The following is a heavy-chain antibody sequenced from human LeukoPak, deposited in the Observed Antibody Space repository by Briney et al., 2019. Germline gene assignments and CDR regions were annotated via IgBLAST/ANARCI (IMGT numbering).Heavy chain of an antibody. J-gene: IGHJ4*02. CDR2: ISSSSSTI. D-gene: IGHD2-2*01. CDR1: GFTFSSYS. Sequence: GGSLRLSCAASGFTFSSYSMNWVRQAPGKGLEWVSYISSSSSTIYYADSVKGRFTISRDNAKNTLYLQMNSLRAEDTAVYYCARDGVVVPAATDLDYWGQGTLVTVSS. V-gene: IGHV3-48*01. CDR3: ARDGVVVPAATDLDY.